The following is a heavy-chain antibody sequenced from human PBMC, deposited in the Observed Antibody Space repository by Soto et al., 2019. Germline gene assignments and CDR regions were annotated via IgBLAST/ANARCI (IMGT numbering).Heavy chain of an antibody. D-gene: IGHD2-2*01. CDR3: ATEMPSVAAAYYYYGLDV. V-gene: IGHV1-2*02. CDR1: GYTFTAYF. CDR2: INPNHGGT. Sequence: QVHLVQSGAEVEKPGASVKVSCNTSGYTFTAYFMHWVRQAPGQGLEWMGWINPNHGGTDYAQKFQGRVTMTRDTSTTTFYMELSSLRSDDTAIYYCATEMPSVAAAYYYYGLDVWGQGTTVTVPS. J-gene: IGHJ6*02.